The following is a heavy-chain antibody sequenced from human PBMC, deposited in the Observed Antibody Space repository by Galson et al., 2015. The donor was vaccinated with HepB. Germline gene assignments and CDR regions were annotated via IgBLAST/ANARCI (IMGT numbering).Heavy chain of an antibody. J-gene: IGHJ6*02. V-gene: IGHV3-48*02. Sequence: SLRLSCAASGFTFSSYSMNWVRQAPGKGLEWVSYISSSSSTIYYADSVKGRFTISRDNAKNSLYLQMNSLRDEDTAVYYCARESGSYYYYHGMDVWGQGTTVTVSS. CDR1: GFTFSSYS. CDR2: ISSSSSTI. CDR3: ARESGSYYYYHGMDV. D-gene: IGHD1-26*01.